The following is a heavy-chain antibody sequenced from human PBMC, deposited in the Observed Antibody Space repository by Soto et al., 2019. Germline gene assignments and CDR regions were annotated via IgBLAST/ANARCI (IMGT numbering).Heavy chain of an antibody. V-gene: IGHV3-74*01. Sequence: GGSLRLSCAAFGFTFSSYWMHWVRQAPGKGLVWVSRINSDGSSTSYADSVKGRFTISRDNAKNTLYLQMNSLRAEDTAVYYCARTYYYDSSGSYYYGMDVWGQGTTVTVSS. D-gene: IGHD3-22*01. J-gene: IGHJ6*02. CDR1: GFTFSSYW. CDR2: INSDGSST. CDR3: ARTYYYDSSGSYYYGMDV.